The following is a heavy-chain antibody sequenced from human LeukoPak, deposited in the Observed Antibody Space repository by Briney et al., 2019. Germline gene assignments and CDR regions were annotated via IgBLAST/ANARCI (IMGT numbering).Heavy chain of an antibody. J-gene: IGHJ4*02. CDR3: ARSAGGGSWDYFDY. D-gene: IGHD6-13*01. CDR1: GFTFSSYS. V-gene: IGHV3-21*01. Sequence: PGGSLRLSCAASGFTFSSYSMNWVRQAPGKGLEWVSSISSSSSYIYYADSVKGRFTISRDNAKNSLYLQMNSLRAEDTAVYYCARSAGGGSWDYFDYWGQGTLVTVSS. CDR2: ISSSSSYI.